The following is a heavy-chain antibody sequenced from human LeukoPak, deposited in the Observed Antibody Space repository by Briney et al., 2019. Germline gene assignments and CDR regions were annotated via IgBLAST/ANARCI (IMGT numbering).Heavy chain of an antibody. J-gene: IGHJ4*02. CDR1: GYTFTGYY. CDR2: INPNSGGT. V-gene: IGHV1-2*02. Sequence: ASVKVSCKASGYTFTGYYMHWVRQAPGQGLEWMGWINPNSGGTNYAQKFQGRVTMTRDTSINTAYMELSRLRSDDTAVYYCARELEYYYDSSGYYPLYYFDYWGQGTLVTVSS. D-gene: IGHD3-22*01. CDR3: ARELEYYYDSSGYYPLYYFDY.